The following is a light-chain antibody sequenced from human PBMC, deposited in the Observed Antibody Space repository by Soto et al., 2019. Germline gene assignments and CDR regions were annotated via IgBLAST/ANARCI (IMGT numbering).Light chain of an antibody. CDR1: QSVSSNY. J-gene: IGKJ5*01. CDR2: GAS. V-gene: IGKV3D-20*02. Sequence: EIVLTQSPGTLSLSPGERATLSCRASQSVSSNYLGWYQQKPGQAPRLLIYGASSRATGIPDRFSGSGSGTDFTLTISRLEPEDFAVYYCQQRSNWLTFGQGTQLEI. CDR3: QQRSNWLT.